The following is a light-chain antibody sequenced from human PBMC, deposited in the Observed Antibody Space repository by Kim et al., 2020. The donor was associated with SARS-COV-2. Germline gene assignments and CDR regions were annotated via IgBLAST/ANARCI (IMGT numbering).Light chain of an antibody. CDR1: QSVGIK. V-gene: IGKV3-15*01. Sequence: EIVMTQSPATLSVSPGERATLSCRASQSVGIKLAWFQQIPGQAPRLLIYGASTRATGIPARFGGSGSGTEFTLAISSLQSEDLAVYYCQQYNNWPFTFGPGTKVDIK. CDR3: QQYNNWPFT. CDR2: GAS. J-gene: IGKJ3*01.